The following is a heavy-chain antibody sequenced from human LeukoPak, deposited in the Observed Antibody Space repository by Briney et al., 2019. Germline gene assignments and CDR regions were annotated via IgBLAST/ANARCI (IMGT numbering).Heavy chain of an antibody. V-gene: IGHV3-7*04. D-gene: IGHD6-13*01. J-gene: IGHJ4*02. CDR1: GFTFSSYW. CDR2: IKQDGSEK. CDR3: ARGTIAAAGYYYFDY. Sequence: GGSRRLSCAASGFTFSSYWMSWVRQAPGKGLEWVANIKQDGSEKYYVDSVKGRFTISRDNAKNSLYLQMNSLRAEDTAVYYCARGTIAAAGYYYFDYWGQGSQLTVSS.